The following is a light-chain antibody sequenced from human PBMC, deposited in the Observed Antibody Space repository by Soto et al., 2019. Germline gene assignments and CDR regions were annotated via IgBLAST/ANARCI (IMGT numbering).Light chain of an antibody. CDR3: QSYDSSLSGSV. J-gene: IGLJ3*02. V-gene: IGLV1-40*01. Sequence: QSVLTQPPSVSGAPGQRVTISCTGSSSNIGAGYDVHWYQQLPGTAPKLLIYGNSNRPSGVPDRFYGSKSCTSASLAITGLQAEDVADYYCQSYDSSLSGSVFGGGTKLTVL. CDR2: GNS. CDR1: SSNIGAGYD.